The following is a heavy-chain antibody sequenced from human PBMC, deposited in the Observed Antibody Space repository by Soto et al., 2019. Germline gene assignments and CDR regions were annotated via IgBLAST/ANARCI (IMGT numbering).Heavy chain of an antibody. Sequence: QVQLQESGPGLVKPSPTLYLTCTVSGGTISSCDYYWSWLRQRPGKGLRGIGCIYNSGSTYYNTSLKSRVTISANTSQNQFSLKRSSVTAADTAVYYCAREATIAARLDSWGQGTLVTVSS. CDR3: AREATIAARLDS. CDR1: GGTISSCDYY. D-gene: IGHD6-6*01. CDR2: IYNSGST. V-gene: IGHV4-30-4*01. J-gene: IGHJ4*02.